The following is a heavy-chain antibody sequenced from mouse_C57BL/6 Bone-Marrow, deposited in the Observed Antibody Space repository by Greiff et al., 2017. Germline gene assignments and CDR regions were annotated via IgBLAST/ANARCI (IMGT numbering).Heavy chain of an antibody. J-gene: IGHJ2*01. CDR2: IHPNSGST. V-gene: IGHV1-64*01. Sequence: QVQLQQPGAELVKPGASVKLSCKASGYTFTSYWMHWVKQRPGQGLEWIGMIHPNSGSTNYNEKFKSKATLTVDKSSSTAYMQLSSLTSEDSAVYYCASGSYGRREFDYWGQGTTLTVSS. CDR3: ASGSYGRREFDY. D-gene: IGHD1-1*01. CDR1: GYTFTSYW.